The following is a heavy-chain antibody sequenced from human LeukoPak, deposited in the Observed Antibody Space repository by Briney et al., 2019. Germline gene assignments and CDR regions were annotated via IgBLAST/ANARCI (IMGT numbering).Heavy chain of an antibody. CDR3: ARGQGTVTTH. J-gene: IGHJ4*02. CDR1: GGSFSGYY. Sequence: SETLSLTCAVSGGSFSGYYWTWIRQPPGKGLEWIGEINHSGSANYNPSLKSRVTISLDTSKNQFSLKLGSVTAADTAVYYCARGQGTVTTHWGQGTLVTVSS. V-gene: IGHV4-34*01. CDR2: INHSGSA. D-gene: IGHD4-17*01.